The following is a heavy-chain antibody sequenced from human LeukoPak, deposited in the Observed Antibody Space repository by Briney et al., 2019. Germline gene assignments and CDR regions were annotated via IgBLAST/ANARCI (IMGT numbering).Heavy chain of an antibody. CDR1: GGSISSSSYY. D-gene: IGHD1-26*01. V-gene: IGHV4-39*07. Sequence: PSETLSLTCTVSGGSISSSSYYWGWIRQPPGKGLEWIGSIYYSGSTYYNPSLKSRVTISVDTSKNQFSLKLSSVTAADTAVYYCASGTPQVGIVYWGQGTLVTVSS. CDR2: IYYSGST. CDR3: ASGTPQVGIVY. J-gene: IGHJ4*02.